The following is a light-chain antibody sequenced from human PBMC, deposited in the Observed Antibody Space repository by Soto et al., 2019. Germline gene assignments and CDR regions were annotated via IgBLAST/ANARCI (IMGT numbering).Light chain of an antibody. V-gene: IGKV1-33*01. J-gene: IGKJ2*01. CDR3: QQFESLPYT. CDR2: DAS. Sequence: DIQMTQSASSLSASVGDRVTITCQASQDISDRLNWYQQKPGKAPKILISDASSLETGVPSRFSGDGSGTDFTLTINSLQPEDFATYHCQQFESLPYTFGQGTSLEI. CDR1: QDISDR.